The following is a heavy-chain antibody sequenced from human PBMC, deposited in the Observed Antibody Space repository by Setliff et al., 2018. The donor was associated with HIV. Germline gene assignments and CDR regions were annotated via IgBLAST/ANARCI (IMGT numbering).Heavy chain of an antibody. Sequence: SVKVSCKAYGGTFSNYGISWVRQAPGQGLEWMGGIIPIFGTTNYAQKFQGRVTITTDESTSTAYMELSGLRSEDTAVYYCARDFGGYCSSMSCPGLFDPWGQGTLVTVSS. CDR3: ARDFGGYCSSMSCPGLFDP. V-gene: IGHV1-69*05. CDR2: IIPIFGTT. J-gene: IGHJ5*02. CDR1: GGTFSNYG. D-gene: IGHD2-2*01.